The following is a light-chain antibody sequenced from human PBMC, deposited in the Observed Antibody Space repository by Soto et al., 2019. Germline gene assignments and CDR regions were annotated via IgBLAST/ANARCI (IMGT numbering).Light chain of an antibody. CDR1: QSVRNS. J-gene: IGKJ4*01. CDR2: AAS. V-gene: IGKV3-11*01. Sequence: EIVLTQSPATLSLSPGERATLSCRASQSVRNSLAWYQQKPGQAPRLLIYAASHRATGIPTRFSGSGSGTDFILTITSLEPEDVAVYYCQQRSDWSPSLTFGGGTKVDIK. CDR3: QQRSDWSPSLT.